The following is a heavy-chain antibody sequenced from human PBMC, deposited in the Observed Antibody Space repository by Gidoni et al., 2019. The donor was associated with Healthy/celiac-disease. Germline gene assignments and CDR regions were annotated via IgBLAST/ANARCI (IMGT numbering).Heavy chain of an antibody. D-gene: IGHD1-26*01. J-gene: IGHJ4*02. CDR2: IWYEGTNK. CDR3: AGDVNSGVRDFNY. V-gene: IGHV3-33*01. Sequence: QVPLVGSAGGVFPPGRSLTLPCVASGSTFSDYGMHWFRQAPGKGLEWVAVIWYEGTNKYYADSVKGRITVVRDNSKNTLYLQMNSLRADDTAGYYCAGDVNSGVRDFNYWGQGTLVTVSS. CDR1: GSTFSDYG.